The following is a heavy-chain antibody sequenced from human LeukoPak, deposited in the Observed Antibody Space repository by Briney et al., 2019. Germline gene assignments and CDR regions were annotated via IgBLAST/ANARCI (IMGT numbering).Heavy chain of an antibody. CDR2: IFYSVNT. J-gene: IGHJ4*02. D-gene: IGHD3-10*01. Sequence: SETLSLTCTVSGGSISTYYWSWIRQPPGKGLEWIGYIFYSVNTNFNPSLKSRVAMSVDTSKNQSSLNMTSVTAADTAVYYCARVGSGNFDYWGQGTLVTVSS. V-gene: IGHV4-59*01. CDR3: ARVGSGNFDY. CDR1: GGSISTYY.